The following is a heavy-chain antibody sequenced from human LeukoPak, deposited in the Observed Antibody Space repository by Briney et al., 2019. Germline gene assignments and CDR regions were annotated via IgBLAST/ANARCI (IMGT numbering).Heavy chain of an antibody. Sequence: GGSLRLSCAASGFTFSSYSMNWVRQAPGKGLEWVSYISSGSSTIFYADSVKGRFTISRDNAKNSLYLQMNSLRAEDTAVYYCASDCSGGSLRYWGQGTLVTVSS. J-gene: IGHJ4*02. D-gene: IGHD2-15*01. CDR2: ISSGSSTI. V-gene: IGHV3-48*01. CDR1: GFTFSSYS. CDR3: ASDCSGGSLRY.